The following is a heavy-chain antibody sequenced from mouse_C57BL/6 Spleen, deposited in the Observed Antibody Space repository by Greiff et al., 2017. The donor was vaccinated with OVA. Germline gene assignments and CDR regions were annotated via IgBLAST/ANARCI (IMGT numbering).Heavy chain of an antibody. J-gene: IGHJ4*01. CDR3: TGAAQATDAMDY. V-gene: IGHV1-15*01. Sequence: QVQLQQSGAELVRPGASVTLSCKASGYTFTDYEMHWVKQTPVHGLEWIGAIDPETGGTAYNQKFKGKAILTADKSSSTAYMELRSLTSEDSAVYYCTGAAQATDAMDYWGQGTSVTVSS. D-gene: IGHD3-2*02. CDR1: GYTFTDYE. CDR2: IDPETGGT.